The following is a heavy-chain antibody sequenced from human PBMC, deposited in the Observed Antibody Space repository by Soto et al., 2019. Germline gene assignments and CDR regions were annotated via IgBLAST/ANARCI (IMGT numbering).Heavy chain of an antibody. CDR2: ISYDGSNK. J-gene: IGHJ4*02. V-gene: IGHV3-30-3*01. D-gene: IGHD6-19*01. Sequence: GGSLRLSCAASGFTFSSYAMHWVRQAPGKGLEWVAVISYDGSNKYYADSVKGRFTISRDNYKNTLYLQMNSMRAEDTAVYYCAVGLAHIAVAGADYWGQGTLVTVSS. CDR3: AVGLAHIAVAGADY. CDR1: GFTFSSYA.